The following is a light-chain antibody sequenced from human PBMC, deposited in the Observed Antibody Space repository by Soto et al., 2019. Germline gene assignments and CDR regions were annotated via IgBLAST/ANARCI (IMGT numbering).Light chain of an antibody. V-gene: IGLV1-44*01. CDR3: AAWDDSLNGYV. CDR1: SSNIGSNG. Sequence: QSVLTQSPSASGTPGQRVTISCSGSSSNIGSNGANWYQHLPGTAPKLLIYNNNQRPSGVPDRFSGSKSGTSASLAISGLQSGDEADYYCAAWDDSLNGYVFGMGTKLT. J-gene: IGLJ1*01. CDR2: NNN.